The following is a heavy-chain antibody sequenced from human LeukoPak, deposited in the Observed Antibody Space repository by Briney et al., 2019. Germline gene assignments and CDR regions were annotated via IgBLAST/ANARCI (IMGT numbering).Heavy chain of an antibody. CDR2: IKQDGSEK. J-gene: IGHJ6*03. Sequence: PGGSLRLSCAASGFTFSSYWVSWVRQAPGKGLEWVANIKQDGSEKYYVDSVKGRFTISRDNAKNSLYLQMNSLRAEDTAVYYCARGKPVRDYYYYYMDVWGKGTTVTVSS. V-gene: IGHV3-7*01. D-gene: IGHD1-14*01. CDR1: GFTFSSYW. CDR3: ARGKPVRDYYYYYMDV.